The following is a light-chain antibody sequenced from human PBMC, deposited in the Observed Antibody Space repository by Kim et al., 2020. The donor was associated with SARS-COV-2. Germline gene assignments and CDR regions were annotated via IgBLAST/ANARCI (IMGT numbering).Light chain of an antibody. CDR2: NYN. CDR3: AAWDDSLNGYV. CDR1: NSNIGSNS. V-gene: IGLV1-44*01. J-gene: IGLJ1*01. Sequence: QAVVTQPPSASGTPGQRVTISCSGSNSNIGSNSVDWYQHLPGSAPKLLIYNYNQRPSGVPDRFSASKSGSSASLAISGLQSEDEADYYCAAWDDSLNGYVFATGTKVTVL.